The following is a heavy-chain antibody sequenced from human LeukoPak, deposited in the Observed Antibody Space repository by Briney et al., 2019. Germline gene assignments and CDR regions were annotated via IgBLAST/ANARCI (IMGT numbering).Heavy chain of an antibody. CDR2: IYHGGST. CDR1: GYSISSDYF. Sequence: PSETLSLTCTVSGYSISSDYFWGWIRQPPGKGLEWIGTIYHGGSTYYDPSLKSRVTISVDTSKNQFSLKLSSVTAADTAVYYCARGTLTFDYWGQGTLVTVSS. V-gene: IGHV4-38-2*02. J-gene: IGHJ4*02. CDR3: ARGTLTFDY. D-gene: IGHD1-7*01.